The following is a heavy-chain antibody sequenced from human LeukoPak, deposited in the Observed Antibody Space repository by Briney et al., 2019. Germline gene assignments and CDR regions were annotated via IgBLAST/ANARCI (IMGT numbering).Heavy chain of an antibody. Sequence: TSETLSLTCTVSGYSISSAYYWGWIRQPPGKGLEWIGYIYSSGSTNYKPSLKSRVTISIDTAKNQFSLKLSSVTAADTAVYYCAASKMDYYDSSTQFDYWGQGTLVTVSS. J-gene: IGHJ4*02. CDR1: GYSISSAYY. CDR2: IYSSGST. CDR3: AASKMDYYDSSTQFDY. V-gene: IGHV4-61*05. D-gene: IGHD3-22*01.